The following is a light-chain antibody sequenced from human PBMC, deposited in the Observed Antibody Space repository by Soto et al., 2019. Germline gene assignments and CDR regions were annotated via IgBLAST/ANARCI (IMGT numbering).Light chain of an antibody. V-gene: IGKV2-24*01. CDR2: KIS. CDR3: QQYGSSART. J-gene: IGKJ1*01. Sequence: DIVMTQTPLSSPVTLGQPASISCRSNQSLLHSDSNTYLSWLQQRPGQPPRLLIYKISNRFSGVPDRFSGSGAGTDFTLTISRLEPEDFAVYYCQQYGSSARTFGQGTKVDIK. CDR1: QSLLHSDSNTY.